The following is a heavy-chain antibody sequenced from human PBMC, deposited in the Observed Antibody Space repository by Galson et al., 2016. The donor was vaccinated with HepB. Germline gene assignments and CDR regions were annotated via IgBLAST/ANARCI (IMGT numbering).Heavy chain of an antibody. CDR2: IYSDGRT. J-gene: IGHJ6*03. Sequence: SLRLSCAASGFSVSRNYMTWVRQAPGKGLEWVSSIYSDGRTYYADSVKGRFTSSRDNSKDTLFLQMNGLRADDTAVDYCARDIYEGAMDVWGKGTTVTVSS. CDR1: GFSVSRNY. CDR3: ARDIYEGAMDV. D-gene: IGHD5/OR15-5a*01. V-gene: IGHV3-53*01.